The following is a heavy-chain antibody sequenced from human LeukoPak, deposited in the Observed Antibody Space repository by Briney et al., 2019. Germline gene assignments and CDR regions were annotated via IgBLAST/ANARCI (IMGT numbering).Heavy chain of an antibody. CDR2: IYYSGST. CDR3: ARHTSHWAYCGAGCSYFDC. D-gene: IGHD2-21*02. Sequence: SETLSLTCTVSGGSISRYYWSWIRQPPGKGLEWIGYIYYSGSTSYNPSLKSRVTMSVDTSKNQFSLRLSSVTAADTAVYYCARHTSHWAYCGAGCSYFDCWGQGTLVTVSS. V-gene: IGHV4-59*08. CDR1: GGSISRYY. J-gene: IGHJ4*02.